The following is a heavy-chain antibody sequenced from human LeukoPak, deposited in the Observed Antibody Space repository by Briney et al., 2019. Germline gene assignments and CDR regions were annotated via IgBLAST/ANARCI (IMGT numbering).Heavy chain of an antibody. J-gene: IGHJ4*02. D-gene: IGHD6-19*01. CDR1: GGSFSGYY. V-gene: IGHV4-34*01. CDR2: INHSGST. Sequence: SETLSLTCAVYGGSFSGYYWSWIRQPPGKGLEWIGEINHSGSTNYNPSLKSRVTISVDTSKNQFSLKLSSVTAADTAVYYCARVAVAAREYFDYWGQGTLVTVSS. CDR3: ARVAVAAREYFDY.